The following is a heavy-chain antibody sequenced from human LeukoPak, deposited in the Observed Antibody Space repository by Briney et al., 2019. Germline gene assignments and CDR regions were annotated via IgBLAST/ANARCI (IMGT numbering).Heavy chain of an antibody. J-gene: IGHJ3*02. Sequence: GGSLRLSCAASGFTFSSDAMSWVRQAPGKGLEWVSTISGSDDSTYYADSVKGRFTISRDNSKNTLYLQMNSLRAEDTAVYYCAKDEKWELLDAFDIWGQGTMVTVSS. CDR1: GFTFSSDA. CDR2: ISGSDDST. CDR3: AKDEKWELLDAFDI. V-gene: IGHV3-23*01. D-gene: IGHD1-26*01.